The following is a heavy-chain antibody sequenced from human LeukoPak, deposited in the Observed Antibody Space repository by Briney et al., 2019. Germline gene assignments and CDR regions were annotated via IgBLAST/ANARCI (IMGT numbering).Heavy chain of an antibody. D-gene: IGHD3-9*01. CDR3: ARGDYDILTGYYMEWGYFDY. Sequence: GASVKVSCKASGYTFTSYGISWVRQAPGQGLEWMGWISAYNGNTNYAQKLQGRVTMTTDTSTSTAYMELRSLRSDDTAVYYCARGDYDILTGYYMEWGYFDYWGQGTLVTVSS. V-gene: IGHV1-18*01. CDR1: GYTFTSYG. CDR2: ISAYNGNT. J-gene: IGHJ4*02.